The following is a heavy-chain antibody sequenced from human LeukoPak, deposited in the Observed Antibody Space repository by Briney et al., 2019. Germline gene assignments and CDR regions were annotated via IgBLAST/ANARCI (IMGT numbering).Heavy chain of an antibody. CDR3: ARADPPYLGYCSSTSCYPYFDY. CDR1: GGSFSGYY. D-gene: IGHD2-2*01. CDR2: INHSGST. Sequence: SETLPLTCAVYGGSFSGYYWSWIRQPPGKGLEGVGEINHSGSTNYNPSLKSPVTISVDTSNNQFSLKLSSVTAADTAVYYCARADPPYLGYCSSTSCYPYFDYWGQGTLVTVSS. J-gene: IGHJ4*02. V-gene: IGHV4-34*01.